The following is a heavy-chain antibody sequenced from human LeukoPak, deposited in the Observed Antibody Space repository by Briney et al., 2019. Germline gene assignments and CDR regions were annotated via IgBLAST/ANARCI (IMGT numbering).Heavy chain of an antibody. CDR1: GGSISGYY. J-gene: IGHJ4*02. Sequence: SETLSLTCTVSGGSISGYYWTWIRQPAGKGLEWIGRVSDSGRAYYNPSLESRVTISLDTSNSQFSLKVTSVTAADMAVYYCARGRDMTPLAAYYSFVNWGQGTLVSVSS. D-gene: IGHD2-15*01. V-gene: IGHV4-4*07. CDR3: ARGRDMTPLAAYYSFVN. CDR2: VSDSGRA.